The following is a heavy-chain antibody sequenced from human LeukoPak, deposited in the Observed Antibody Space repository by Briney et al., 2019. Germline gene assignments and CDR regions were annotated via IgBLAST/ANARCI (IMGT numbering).Heavy chain of an antibody. D-gene: IGHD3-22*01. CDR3: ARDRSLYDSSGYGDY. CDR2: IFPSGGEI. Sequence: GGSLRLSCAASGFTFSTFAMIWVRQPPGKGLEWVSSIFPSGGEIHYADSVRGRFTISRDNAKNSLYLQMNSLRAEDTAVYYCARDRSLYDSSGYGDYWGQGTLVTVSS. J-gene: IGHJ4*02. CDR1: GFTFSTFA. V-gene: IGHV3-21*01.